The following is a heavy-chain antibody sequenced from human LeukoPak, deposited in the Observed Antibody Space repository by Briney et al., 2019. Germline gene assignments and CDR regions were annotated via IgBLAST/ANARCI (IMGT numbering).Heavy chain of an antibody. Sequence: PGGSLRLSCAASGFTFSSPAMSWVRQTPGKGLEWVSSITPSGDGTYYAASVKGRFTISRDNSKNTLYLQMNSLRAEDTAVYYCAREPEGSRWTLDYWGQGTLVTVSS. CDR1: GFTFSSPA. J-gene: IGHJ4*02. D-gene: IGHD4-23*01. V-gene: IGHV3-23*01. CDR2: ITPSGDGT. CDR3: AREPEGSRWTLDY.